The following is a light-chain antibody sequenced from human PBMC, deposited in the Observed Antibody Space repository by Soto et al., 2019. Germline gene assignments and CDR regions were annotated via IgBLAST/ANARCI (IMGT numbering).Light chain of an antibody. V-gene: IGKV3-20*01. CDR1: QSVSSSY. Sequence: EIVLTQSPGTLSLSPGEGATLSCRASQSVSSSYLAWYQQKPGQAPRLLIYGASSRATAIPDRFSGSGSGTDFTLTISRLEPEDFAVYYCQQYRSSLFPFCPGTRVDIK. CDR3: QQYRSSLFP. CDR2: GAS. J-gene: IGKJ3*01.